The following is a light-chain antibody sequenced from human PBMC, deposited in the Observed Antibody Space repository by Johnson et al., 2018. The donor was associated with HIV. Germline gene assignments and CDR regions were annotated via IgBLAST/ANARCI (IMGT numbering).Light chain of an antibody. V-gene: IGLV1-51*02. CDR1: SSNIGNKY. Sequence: QSVLTQPPSVSAAPGQKVTISCSGSSSNIGNKYVSWYQQLPGTAPKLLIYENNKRPSGIPDRFSGSKSGTSATLGITGLQTGDEADYYCGTWDSRLSTNYVFGTGTTITVL. CDR2: ENN. CDR3: GTWDSRLSTNYV. J-gene: IGLJ1*01.